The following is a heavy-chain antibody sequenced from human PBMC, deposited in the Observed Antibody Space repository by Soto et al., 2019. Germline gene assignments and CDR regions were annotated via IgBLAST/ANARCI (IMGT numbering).Heavy chain of an antibody. CDR3: ASPRGAVAGLGY. CDR1: GYTFTSYY. Sequence: ASVKVSCKASGYTFTSYYMHWVRQAPGQGLEWMGIINPSGGSTSYAQKFQGRVTMTRDTSTSTVYMELSSLRSEDTAVYYCASPRGAVAGLGYWGQGTLVTVSS. V-gene: IGHV1-46*01. D-gene: IGHD6-19*01. CDR2: INPSGGST. J-gene: IGHJ4*02.